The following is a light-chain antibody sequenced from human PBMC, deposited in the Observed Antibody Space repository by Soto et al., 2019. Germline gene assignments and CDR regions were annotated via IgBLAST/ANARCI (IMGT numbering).Light chain of an antibody. CDR1: QGISST. CDR2: DAS. CDR3: LQSYSTPLT. V-gene: IGKV1-13*02. Sequence: AVQLSQSPSSLSASVGDRVTISCRASQGISSTLVWYQQKPGKAPKLLIYDASTLESGVPSRFSGSGYGTDFTLTISSLQLEDFATYYCLQSYSTPLTFGGGTKVAIK. J-gene: IGKJ4*01.